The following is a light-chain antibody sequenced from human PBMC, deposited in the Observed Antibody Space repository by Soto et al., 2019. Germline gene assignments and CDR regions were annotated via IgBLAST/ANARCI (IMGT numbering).Light chain of an antibody. CDR3: QSYDSSLSAWV. J-gene: IGLJ2*01. V-gene: IGLV1-40*01. CDR1: RSNIGANYD. Sequence: QSVLTQPPSVSGAPGQRVTISCTGSRSNIGANYDVHWYQQFPGTAPKLVIYGNNNRPSGVPDRLSGSQSGTSASLAITGLQLEDEADYYCQSYDSSLSAWVFGGGTQLTVL. CDR2: GNN.